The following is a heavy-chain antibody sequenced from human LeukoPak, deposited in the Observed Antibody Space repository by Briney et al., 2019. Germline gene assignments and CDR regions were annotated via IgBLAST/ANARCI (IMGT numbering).Heavy chain of an antibody. Sequence: GGSLRLSCAASGFTFSSYGMHWVRQAPGKGLEWVAFIRYDGSNKYYADSVKGRFTISRDNSKNTLYLQMNSLRAEDTAVYYCAAMVVPADNWFDPGGQGTLVTVSS. D-gene: IGHD2-2*01. CDR2: IRYDGSNK. CDR3: AAMVVPADNWFDP. J-gene: IGHJ5*02. V-gene: IGHV3-30*02. CDR1: GFTFSSYG.